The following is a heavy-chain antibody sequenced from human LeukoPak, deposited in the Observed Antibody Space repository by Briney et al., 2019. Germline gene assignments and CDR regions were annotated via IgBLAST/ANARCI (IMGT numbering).Heavy chain of an antibody. V-gene: IGHV1-69*01. Sequence: SVKVSCKASGGPFKSYTINWVRQAPGQGLEWMGGIFPAFGSPNYAQRFQGRLTIIADEFTNTAYMELSSLRSDDTALYFCARDGWDGYTGSYRDFWGQGTLVTVSS. J-gene: IGHJ4*02. D-gene: IGHD5-24*01. CDR1: GGPFKSYT. CDR3: ARDGWDGYTGSYRDF. CDR2: IFPAFGSP.